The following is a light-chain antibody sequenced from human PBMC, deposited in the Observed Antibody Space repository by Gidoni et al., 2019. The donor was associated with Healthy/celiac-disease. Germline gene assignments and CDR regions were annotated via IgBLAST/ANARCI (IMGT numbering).Light chain of an antibody. V-gene: IGKV3-20*01. J-gene: IGKJ1*01. Sequence: EIALTESHSTLSLSPGERATLSCRASQSVSSSTLAWYQQKPGQAPRLLIYGASSRASGIPDMFSFSGSGSDFTVTISRLEPEDLAVYYCQQYGSSPPVTFGQGTKVEIK. CDR3: QQYGSSPPVT. CDR2: GAS. CDR1: QSVSSST.